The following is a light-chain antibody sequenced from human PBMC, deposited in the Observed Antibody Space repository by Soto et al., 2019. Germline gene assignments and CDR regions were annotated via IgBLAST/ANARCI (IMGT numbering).Light chain of an antibody. CDR1: QSVRTY. V-gene: IGKV3-20*01. CDR2: DAS. J-gene: IGKJ5*01. CDR3: QQYGSSPTIT. Sequence: EIVLTQSPGTLSLSPGERATLSCRASQSVRTYLAWYQVKPGQAPRLLIYDASSRASGVPDRFSGSGSGTDFTLTISRLEPEDFAVYYCQQYGSSPTITFGQGTRLEIK.